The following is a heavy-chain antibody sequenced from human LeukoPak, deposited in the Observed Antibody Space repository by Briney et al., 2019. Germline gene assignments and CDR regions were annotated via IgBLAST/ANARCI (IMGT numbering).Heavy chain of an antibody. Sequence: PSETLSLTCTVSGYSISSGYYWGWIRQPPGKGLEWIGSIYHSGSTYYNPSLKSRVTISVDTSKNQFSLKLSSVTAADTAVYYCARGLPPDFRGHFTLVTVSS. CDR1: GYSISSGYY. V-gene: IGHV4-38-2*02. J-gene: IGHJ4*01. CDR2: IYHSGST. CDR3: ARGLPPDF. D-gene: IGHD2-21*01.